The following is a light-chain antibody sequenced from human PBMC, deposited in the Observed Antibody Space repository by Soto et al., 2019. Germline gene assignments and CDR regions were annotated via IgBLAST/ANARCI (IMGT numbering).Light chain of an antibody. CDR2: GAS. CDR3: QQYGSSPPYT. V-gene: IGKV3-20*01. CDR1: HSVSSSY. Sequence: EIVLTQSPGTLSLSPRERATLSCRASHSVSSSYLAWYQQKPGQAPRLLIYGASSRATGIPDRFSGSGSGTDFTLTISRLEPEDFAVYYCQQYGSSPPYTFGQGTKLEIK. J-gene: IGKJ2*01.